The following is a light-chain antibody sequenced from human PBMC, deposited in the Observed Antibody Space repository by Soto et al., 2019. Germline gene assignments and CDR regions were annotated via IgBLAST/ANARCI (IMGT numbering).Light chain of an antibody. J-gene: IGKJ3*01. CDR3: QQYNKWPLI. CDR2: GAS. Sequence: EIVMTQSPATLSVSPGERATLSCRASQTVRDNLGWYQQKPGQPPRLLIYGASTRATGIPDRFSGSGSGTDFTLTISSLQSEDFAVYYCQQYNKWPLIFGPGTKVDIK. V-gene: IGKV3D-15*01. CDR1: QTVRDN.